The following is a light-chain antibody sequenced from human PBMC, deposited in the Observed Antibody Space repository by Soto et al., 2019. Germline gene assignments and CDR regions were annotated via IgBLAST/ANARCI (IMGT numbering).Light chain of an antibody. J-gene: IGKJ5*01. CDR3: QQSYNTLIT. V-gene: IGKV1-39*01. CDR2: AAS. CDR1: QSISYY. Sequence: DIQMTQSPSSLSASVGDRVTITCRASQSISYYLNWYQQKPGKAPELLIYAASSLQSGVPSRFSGSGSGTDFTLTISSLQPEDFATYYCQQSYNTLITFGQGTRLDIK.